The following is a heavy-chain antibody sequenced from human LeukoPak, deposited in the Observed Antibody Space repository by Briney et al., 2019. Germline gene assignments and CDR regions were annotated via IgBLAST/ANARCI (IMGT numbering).Heavy chain of an antibody. CDR2: IYYRGST. Sequence: TSETLSLTCTVSGGSISSSSYYWVWIRRPPGKGLEWIGSIYYRGSTYYNPPLKSRVTISVDTSKNQFSLKLSSVTAADTAVYYCARLHYYYYGMDVWGQGTTVTVSS. V-gene: IGHV4-39*01. CDR3: ARLHYYYYGMDV. CDR1: GGSISSSSYY. J-gene: IGHJ6*02.